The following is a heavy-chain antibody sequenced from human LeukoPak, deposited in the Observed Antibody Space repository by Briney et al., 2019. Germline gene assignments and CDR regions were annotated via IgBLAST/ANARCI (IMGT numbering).Heavy chain of an antibody. CDR2: INHSGGT. CDR3: ARKARSYSSTWQTRGGNWFDP. CDR1: GGSFSGYY. J-gene: IGHJ5*02. Sequence: PSETLSLTCAFYGGSFSGYYWSWIRQPPGKGLEWIGEINHSGGTKYNPSLKSRVTISVDTSKNQFSLRLSSVTAADTAVYYCARKARSYSSTWQTRGGNWFDPWGQGTLVTVSS. V-gene: IGHV4-34*01. D-gene: IGHD6-13*01.